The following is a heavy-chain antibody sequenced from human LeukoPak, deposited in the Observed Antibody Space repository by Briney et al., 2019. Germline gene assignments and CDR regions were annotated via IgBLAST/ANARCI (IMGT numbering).Heavy chain of an antibody. CDR1: GFTLSSYW. CDR2: ISSSSRTI. D-gene: IGHD2-2*01. CDR3: VPYQLDGVDV. Sequence: GSLRLSCATSGFTLSSYWINWVRQAPGKGLEWVSYISSSSRTIYYADSVKGRFTISRDNAKNSLYLQMNSLRDEDTAVYYCVPYQLDGVDVWGQGTTVTVSS. J-gene: IGHJ6*02. V-gene: IGHV3-48*02.